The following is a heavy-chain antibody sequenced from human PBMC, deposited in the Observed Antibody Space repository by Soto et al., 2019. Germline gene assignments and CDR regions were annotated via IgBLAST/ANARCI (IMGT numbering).Heavy chain of an antibody. CDR1: GFIFSTYA. J-gene: IGHJ3*02. CDR3: AHPRGYGVFDAVDI. D-gene: IGHD4-17*01. V-gene: IGHV3-23*01. CDR2: ISSSGDSA. Sequence: GSLRLSCAASGFIFSTYAMNWVRQAPGKGLEWVSAISSSGDSAYYAESVRGRFTISRDNSINTLYLQMRSLRPEDTAVYYCAHPRGYGVFDAVDIWGQGTMVTVSS.